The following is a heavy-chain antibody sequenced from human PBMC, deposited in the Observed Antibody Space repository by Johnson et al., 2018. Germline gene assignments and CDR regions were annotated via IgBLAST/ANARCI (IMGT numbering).Heavy chain of an antibody. CDR1: GYTFTSYY. D-gene: IGHD5-12*01. Sequence: QVQLVQSGAEVKKPGASVKVSCKGSGYTFTSYYMHWVRQAPGQGLEWMGIITPSGGSTSYAQKFQGRVTMTRDTSTSTVYMELSSRRSEDTAGYYWSRDSPEIVATDYGMDVWGQGTTVTVSS. J-gene: IGHJ6*02. V-gene: IGHV1-46*01. CDR3: SRDSPEIVATDYGMDV. CDR2: ITPSGGST.